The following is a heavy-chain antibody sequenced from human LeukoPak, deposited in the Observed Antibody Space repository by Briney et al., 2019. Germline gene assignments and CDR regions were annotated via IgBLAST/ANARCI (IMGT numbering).Heavy chain of an antibody. Sequence: GGSLRLSRSASGFTFSSFDMFWVRQAPGKELEYVSAISSNGGSTYYADSVKGRFTISRDNAKNSLYLQMNSLRDDDTAVYYCARDRWHDGFDYWGQGTLVTVSS. J-gene: IGHJ4*02. CDR2: ISSNGGST. CDR1: GFTFSSFD. V-gene: IGHV3-64*04. D-gene: IGHD1-1*01. CDR3: ARDRWHDGFDY.